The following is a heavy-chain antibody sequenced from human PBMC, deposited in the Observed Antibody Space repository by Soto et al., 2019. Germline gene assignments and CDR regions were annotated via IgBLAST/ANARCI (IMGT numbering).Heavy chain of an antibody. Sequence: EVQLVESGGGLVQPGGSLRLTCAASGFTFSSYSMNWVRQAPGKGLEWVSYISSTSNTINYADSVKGRFTISRDNAINSRYLQMNSLSDEDTAVYYCAKPGYCSGGSCYERDWGRETRITVS. CDR1: GFTFSSYS. D-gene: IGHD2-15*01. J-gene: IGHJ4*02. CDR3: AKPGYCSGGSCYERD. CDR2: ISSTSNTI. V-gene: IGHV3-48*02.